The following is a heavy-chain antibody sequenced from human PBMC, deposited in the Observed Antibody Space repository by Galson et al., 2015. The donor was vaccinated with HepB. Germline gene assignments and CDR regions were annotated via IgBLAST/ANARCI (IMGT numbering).Heavy chain of an antibody. CDR1: GCTFTSYA. V-gene: IGHV1-69*13. CDR3: ARVQYYYDRCSYAVTPNDDY. CDR2: IIPIFGTA. J-gene: IGHJ4*02. D-gene: IGHD3-22*01. Sequence: SVKVSCKASGCTFTSYAISWVRQAPGQGLEWMGGIIPIFGTANYAQNFQGRVTMTADESTSTAYMELSSLRSEDTAVYYCARVQYYYDRCSYAVTPNDDYWGQGTLVTVSS.